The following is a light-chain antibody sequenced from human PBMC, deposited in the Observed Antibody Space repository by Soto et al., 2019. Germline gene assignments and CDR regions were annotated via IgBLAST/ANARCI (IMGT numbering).Light chain of an antibody. V-gene: IGKV3-20*01. CDR3: QQYGSSPPIT. J-gene: IGKJ5*01. CDR2: GAS. CDR1: HSVSSSY. Sequence: EIVLTQSPGTLSLSPGERATLSCRASHSVSSSYLAWYQQKPGQAPRLLIYGASSRATGIPDRFSGSGSGPAFTLPISGLEPEDFAVYYCQQYGSSPPITFGQGTRLEMK.